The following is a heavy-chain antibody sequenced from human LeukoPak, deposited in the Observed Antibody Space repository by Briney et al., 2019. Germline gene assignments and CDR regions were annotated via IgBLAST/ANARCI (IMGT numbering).Heavy chain of an antibody. Sequence: SETLSLTCIVSGGSISSYYWSWIRQPPGKGLEWIGYISYSGSTNYNPSLKSRVTISVDTSKHQFSLKLSAVTAADTAVYYCARGPHKFDYWGQGSLVTVSS. CDR2: ISYSGST. V-gene: IGHV4-59*01. J-gene: IGHJ4*02. CDR1: GGSISSYY. CDR3: ARGPHKFDY.